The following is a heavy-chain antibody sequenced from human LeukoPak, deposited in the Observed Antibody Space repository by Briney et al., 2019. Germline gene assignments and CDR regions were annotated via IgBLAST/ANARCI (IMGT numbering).Heavy chain of an antibody. D-gene: IGHD6-6*01. V-gene: IGHV3-11*01. CDR2: ISSSGSTI. Sequence: GGSLRLSCAASGFTFSDYYMSWIRQAPGKGLEWVSYISSSGSTIYYADSVKGRFTISRDNAKNSLYLQMNSLRAEDTALYYCAKEGAYSSSSVLDYWGQGTLVTVSS. CDR3: AKEGAYSSSSVLDY. CDR1: GFTFSDYY. J-gene: IGHJ4*02.